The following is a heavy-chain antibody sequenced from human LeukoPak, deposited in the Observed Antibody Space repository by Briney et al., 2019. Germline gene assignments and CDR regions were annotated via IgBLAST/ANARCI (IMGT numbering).Heavy chain of an antibody. CDR3: AKERASRLPFDY. V-gene: IGHV3-53*01. CDR2: IYSGGST. CDR1: KFTVSSNY. D-gene: IGHD6-25*01. J-gene: IGHJ4*02. Sequence: GGSLRLSCAASKFTVSSNYMSWVRQAPGKGLEWVSVIYSGGSTYHADSVKGRFTISRDNSKNTVYLQMNNVRDEDTAVYYCAKERASRLPFDYWGQGTLVTVSS.